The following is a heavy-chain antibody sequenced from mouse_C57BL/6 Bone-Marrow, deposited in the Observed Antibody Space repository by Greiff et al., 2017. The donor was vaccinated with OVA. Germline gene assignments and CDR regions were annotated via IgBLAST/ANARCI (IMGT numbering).Heavy chain of an antibody. Sequence: VKLVESGAELVKPGASVKISCKASGYAFSSYWMNWVKQRPGKGLEWIGQIYPGDGDTNYNGKFKGKATLTADKSSSTAYMQLSSLTSEDSAVYFCARSYYSNYVRWYFDVWGTGTTVTVSS. J-gene: IGHJ1*03. CDR2: IYPGDGDT. D-gene: IGHD2-5*01. CDR3: ARSYYSNYVRWYFDV. CDR1: GYAFSSYW. V-gene: IGHV1-80*01.